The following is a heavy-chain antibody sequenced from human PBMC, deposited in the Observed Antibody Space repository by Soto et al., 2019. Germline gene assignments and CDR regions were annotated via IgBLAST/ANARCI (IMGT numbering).Heavy chain of an antibody. V-gene: IGHV4-39*07. D-gene: IGHD6-19*01. Sequence: PLETLFLTCTVSGGCLRRRTYYLGWIRQPPGKGLEWIGGIYYSGSTNYNPSLKSRVTISVDTSKNQFSLKLSSVTAADTAVYYCARGASGSGWSTFNTLHFDYWGQGTLDTVSS. CDR2: IYYSGST. CDR1: GGCLRRRTYY. J-gene: IGHJ4*02. CDR3: ARGASGSGWSTFNTLHFDY.